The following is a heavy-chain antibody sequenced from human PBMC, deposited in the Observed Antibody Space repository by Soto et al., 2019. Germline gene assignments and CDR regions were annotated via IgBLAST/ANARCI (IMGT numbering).Heavy chain of an antibody. V-gene: IGHV1-69*13. Sequence: SVKVSCKASGGTFSSYAISWVRQAPGQGLEWMGGIIPTFGTANYAQKFQGRVTITADESTSTAYMELSSLRSEDTAVYYCARESRTGTTISYWGQGTLVTVSS. D-gene: IGHD1-7*01. CDR3: ARESRTGTTISY. J-gene: IGHJ4*02. CDR1: GGTFSSYA. CDR2: IIPTFGTA.